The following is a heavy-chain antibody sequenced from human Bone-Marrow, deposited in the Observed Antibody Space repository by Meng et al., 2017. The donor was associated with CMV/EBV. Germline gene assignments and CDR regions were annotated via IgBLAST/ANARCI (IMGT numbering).Heavy chain of an antibody. V-gene: IGHV3-33*06. D-gene: IGHD3-3*01. CDR3: AKALDFWSGYYLDY. J-gene: IGHJ4*02. Sequence: TGFTFSSYGMHWVRQAPGKGLEWVAVIWYDGSNKYYADSVKGRFTISRDNSKNTLYLQMNSLRAEDTAVYYCAKALDFWSGYYLDYWGQGTLVTVSS. CDR2: IWYDGSNK. CDR1: GFTFSSYG.